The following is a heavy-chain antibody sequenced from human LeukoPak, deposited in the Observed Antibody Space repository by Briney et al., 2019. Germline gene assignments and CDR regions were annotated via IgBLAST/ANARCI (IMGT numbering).Heavy chain of an antibody. D-gene: IGHD3-10*01. CDR1: GFTFSSYS. CDR3: ARDRHYYGSGSYYYFDY. J-gene: IGHJ4*02. V-gene: IGHV3-21*01. Sequence: KTGGSLRLSCAASGFTFSSYSMNWVRQAPGKGLEWVSSISSSSSYIYYADSVKGRFTISRDNAKNSLYLQMNSLRAEDTAVYYCARDRHYYGSGSYYYFDYWGQGTLVTVSS. CDR2: ISSSSSYI.